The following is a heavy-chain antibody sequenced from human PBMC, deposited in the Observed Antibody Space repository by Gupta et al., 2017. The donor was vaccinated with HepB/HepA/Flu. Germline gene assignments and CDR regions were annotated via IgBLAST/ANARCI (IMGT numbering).Heavy chain of an antibody. CDR2: TRNKPNDYTT. CDR1: GFTFTDFY. D-gene: IGHD1-1*01. CDR3: ARGPSLYTTYYYYYGMDV. J-gene: IGHJ6*02. Sequence: EVQLIQSGGGLVQPGGSLRLLCAAYGFTFTDFYIAGVRLAPGKGLEWVGRTRNKPNDYTTEYAASVKGRFAISREDSKNSLYLQMKGLKTEDTAVHYGARGPSLYTTYYYYYGMDVWGQGTTVTVSS. V-gene: IGHV3-72*01.